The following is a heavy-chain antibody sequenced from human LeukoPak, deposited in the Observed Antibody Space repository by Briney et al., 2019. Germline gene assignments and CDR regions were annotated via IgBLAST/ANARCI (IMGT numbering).Heavy chain of an antibody. Sequence: ASVTVSCKASGYTFTGYYMHWVRQAPGQGLEWMGWINPNSGGTNYAQKFQGRVTMTRDTSISTAYMELSRLRSDDTAVYYCARGVSIVLMVCADDWGQGTLVTVSS. V-gene: IGHV1-2*02. CDR3: ARGVSIVLMVCADD. CDR1: GYTFTGYY. J-gene: IGHJ4*02. CDR2: INPNSGGT. D-gene: IGHD2-8*01.